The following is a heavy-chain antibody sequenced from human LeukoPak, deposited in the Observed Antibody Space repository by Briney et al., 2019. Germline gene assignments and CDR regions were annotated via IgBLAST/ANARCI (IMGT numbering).Heavy chain of an antibody. J-gene: IGHJ4*02. D-gene: IGHD1-26*01. CDR1: GFTFSSYG. CDR2: IWYDGSNK. CDR3: ARDPEWELLYFDY. Sequence: PGGSLRLSCAASGFTFSSYGMHWVRQAPGKGLEWVAVIWYDGSNKYYADSVKGRFTISRDNSKNTPYLQMNSLRAEDTAVYYCARDPEWELLYFDYWGQGTLVTVSS. V-gene: IGHV3-33*01.